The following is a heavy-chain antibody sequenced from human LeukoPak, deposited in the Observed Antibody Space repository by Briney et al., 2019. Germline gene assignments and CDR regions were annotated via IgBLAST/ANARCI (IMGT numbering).Heavy chain of an antibody. J-gene: IGHJ4*02. D-gene: IGHD6-13*01. CDR2: INYRGST. Sequence: SETLSLTCAVYRGSFSEYYWTWIRQPPGKGLEWIGEINYRGSTKYNPSLKSRVTISVDTSKNQFSLRLDSVTAADTAVYYCASPAAGTNFHCWGQGTLVTVSS. V-gene: IGHV4-34*01. CDR1: RGSFSEYY. CDR3: ASPAAGTNFHC.